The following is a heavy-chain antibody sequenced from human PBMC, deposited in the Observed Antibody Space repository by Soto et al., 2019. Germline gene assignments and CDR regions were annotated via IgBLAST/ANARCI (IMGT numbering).Heavy chain of an antibody. Sequence: GESLKISCKGSGYSFTSYWIGWVRQMPGKGLEWMGIIYPGDSDTRYSPSFQGQVTISADKSISTAYLQWSSLKASDTAMYYCARTAYYYGSGSYSPGRYYYGMDVWGQGTTVTVSS. V-gene: IGHV5-51*01. CDR3: ARTAYYYGSGSYSPGRYYYGMDV. D-gene: IGHD3-10*01. J-gene: IGHJ6*02. CDR1: GYSFTSYW. CDR2: IYPGDSDT.